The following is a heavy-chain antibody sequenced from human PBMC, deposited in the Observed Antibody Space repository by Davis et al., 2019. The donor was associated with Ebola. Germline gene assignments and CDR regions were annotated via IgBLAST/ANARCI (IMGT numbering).Heavy chain of an antibody. Sequence: GGSLRLSCAASGFTFNIFDMHWVRQAPGRGLEWVAFVRSHGSDDHYADSVKGRFTISRDNSKNALYLQMNSLRAGDTAVYYCAKRYTSGRSFDYWGQGTLVTVSS. CDR3: AKRYTSGRSFDY. CDR1: GFTFNIFD. V-gene: IGHV3-30*02. CDR2: VRSHGSDD. J-gene: IGHJ4*02. D-gene: IGHD6-19*01.